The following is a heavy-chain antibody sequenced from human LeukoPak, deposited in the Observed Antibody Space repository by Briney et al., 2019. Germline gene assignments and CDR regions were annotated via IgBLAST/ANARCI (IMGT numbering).Heavy chain of an antibody. J-gene: IGHJ3*02. CDR1: GFTFSNYA. CDR2: ISGSGAGT. D-gene: IGHD3-9*01. CDR3: AKGGMYYDILTGYSMDAFDI. Sequence: PGGSLRLSCAASGFTFSNYALSGVRQAPGKGREGVAPISGSGAGTYYADSVKGRFTISRDNSKNTLYLQMNSLRAEDTAVYYCAKGGMYYDILTGYSMDAFDIWGQGTMVTVSS. V-gene: IGHV3-23*01.